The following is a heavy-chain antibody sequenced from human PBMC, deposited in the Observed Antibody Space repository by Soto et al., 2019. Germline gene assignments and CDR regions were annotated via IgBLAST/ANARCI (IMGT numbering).Heavy chain of an antibody. CDR3: ARPTGGHDAGRNYMEV. D-gene: IGHD2-8*02. V-gene: IGHV1-69*02. J-gene: IGHJ6*03. Sequence: QVQLLQSGSEVKKPGSSVKVSCRASGGSLSSYPVTWVRQAPGQGLEWMGRIIPIVGLTNYAQKFQGRVTITADKSTSTGYMELSSLRSDDTAVYYCARPTGGHDAGRNYMEVWGKGTTVIVSS. CDR2: IIPIVGLT. CDR1: GGSLSSYP.